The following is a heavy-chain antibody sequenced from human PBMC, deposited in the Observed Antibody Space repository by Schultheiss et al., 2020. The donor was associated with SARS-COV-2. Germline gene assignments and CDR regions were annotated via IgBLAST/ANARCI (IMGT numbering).Heavy chain of an antibody. CDR1: GFTFSSYA. D-gene: IGHD2-15*01. Sequence: GGSLRLSCAASGFTFSSYAMSWVRQAPGKGLEWVSAISGSGGSTYYADSVKGRFTISRDNSKNTLYLQMNSLRAEDTAVYYCARVKDCSGGSCYSRWFDPWGQGTLVTVSS. V-gene: IGHV3-23*01. CDR2: ISGSGGST. CDR3: ARVKDCSGGSCYSRWFDP. J-gene: IGHJ5*02.